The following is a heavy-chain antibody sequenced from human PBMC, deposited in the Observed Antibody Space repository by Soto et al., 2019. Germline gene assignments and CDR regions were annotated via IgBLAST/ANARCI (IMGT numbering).Heavy chain of an antibody. CDR1: GGSISSYY. CDR3: ARQEYYYYGMDV. Sequence: SETLSLTCTVSGGSISSYYWSWIRQPPGKGLEWIGYIYYSGSTYYNPSLKSRVTISVDTSKNQFSLKLSSVTAADTAVYYCARQEYYYYGMDVWGQGTTVTVSS. J-gene: IGHJ6*02. CDR2: IYYSGST. V-gene: IGHV4-59*06.